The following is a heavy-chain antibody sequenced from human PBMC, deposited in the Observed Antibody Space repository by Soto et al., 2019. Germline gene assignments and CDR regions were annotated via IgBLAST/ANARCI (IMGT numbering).Heavy chain of an antibody. CDR3: ARGPPGYNVLTGYPREDYYYYPLDV. D-gene: IGHD3-9*01. Sequence: GESLKISCKASGFSLNTYWIAWVRQMPGKGLEWMGAIFPGDSDTKYSPSFEGQVTISADRSTSTAYVQWDSLRAEDTAVYYCARGPPGYNVLTGYPREDYYYYPLDVWGQGTTVTVSS. CDR2: IFPGDSDT. CDR1: GFSLNTYW. V-gene: IGHV5-51*01. J-gene: IGHJ6*02.